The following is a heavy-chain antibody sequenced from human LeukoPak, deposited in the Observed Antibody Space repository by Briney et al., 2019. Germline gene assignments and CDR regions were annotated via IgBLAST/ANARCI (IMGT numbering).Heavy chain of an antibody. J-gene: IGHJ5*02. Sequence: GGSLRLSCAASGFTFSSYSMNWVRQAPGKGLEWVSSISSSSSYIYYADSVKGRFTISRDNAKNSLYLQMNSLRAEDTAVYYCARVSITILGVVSPWGQGTLVTVSS. CDR2: ISSSSSYI. V-gene: IGHV3-21*01. CDR3: ARVSITILGVVSP. CDR1: GFTFSSYS. D-gene: IGHD3-3*01.